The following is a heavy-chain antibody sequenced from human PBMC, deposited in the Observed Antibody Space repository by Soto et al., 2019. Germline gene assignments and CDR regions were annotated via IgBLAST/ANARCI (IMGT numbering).Heavy chain of an antibody. J-gene: IGHJ4*02. CDR3: VRVGIVARPY. CDR2: ISSDGTTI. D-gene: IGHD2-21*01. CDR1: GLTFSKFE. V-gene: IGHV3-48*03. Sequence: EVQMVESGGGLVQPGGSLRLSCEVSGLTFSKFEMTWVRQAPGKGLEWVSSISSDGTTIYYADSVKGRFTISRDNDKNLLYLQMNSLKGEDTATYYCVRVGIVARPYWGQGTPVTVS.